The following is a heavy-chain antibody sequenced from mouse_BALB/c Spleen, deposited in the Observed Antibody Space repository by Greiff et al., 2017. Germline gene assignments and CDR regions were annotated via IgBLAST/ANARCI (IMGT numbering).Heavy chain of an antibody. CDR3: ARGWSLEAMDY. CDR1: GFTFSDYG. Sequence: EVQVVESGGGLVQPGGSRKLSCAASGFTFSDYGMAWVRQAPGKGPEWVAFISNLAYSIYYADTVTGRFTISRENAKNTLYLEMSSLRSVDTAMYYCARGWSLEAMDYWGQGTSVTVSS. J-gene: IGHJ4*01. CDR2: ISNLAYSI. V-gene: IGHV5-15*02. D-gene: IGHD2-3*01.